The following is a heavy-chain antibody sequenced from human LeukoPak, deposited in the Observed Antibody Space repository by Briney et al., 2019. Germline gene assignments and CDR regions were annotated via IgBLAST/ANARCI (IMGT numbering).Heavy chain of an antibody. CDR2: IGDSGSST. CDR3: AKGGAVSSKSIIMVRGTRRYYYNMDV. Sequence: HPGGSLRLSCAAFGFTFSSYGMSWVRQAPGKGLEWVSSIGDSGSSTYYADSVKGRFTISRDNSKNTLYLRINSLRAEDTAVYYCAKGGAVSSKSIIMVRGTRRYYYNMDVWGKGTTVTISS. D-gene: IGHD3-10*01. J-gene: IGHJ6*03. V-gene: IGHV3-23*01. CDR1: GFTFSSYG.